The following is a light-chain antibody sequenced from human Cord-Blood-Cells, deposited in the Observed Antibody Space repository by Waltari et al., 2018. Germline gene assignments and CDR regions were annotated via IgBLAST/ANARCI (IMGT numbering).Light chain of an antibody. Sequence: TVLPQSSGTLSLSPGERATLSCRASLSVSSSYLAWYQQKPGQAPRLRIYGASSRATGIPDRFSGSGSRTDFPLTISRLEPEVCAVYYLQQYGSSRTFGPGTKGDIK. CDR3: QQYGSSRT. CDR2: GAS. J-gene: IGKJ3*01. CDR1: LSVSSSY. V-gene: IGKV3-20*01.